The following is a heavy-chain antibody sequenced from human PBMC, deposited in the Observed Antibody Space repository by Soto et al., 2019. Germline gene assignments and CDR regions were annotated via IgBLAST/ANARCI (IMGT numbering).Heavy chain of an antibody. V-gene: IGHV4-59*08. D-gene: IGHD2-2*02. CDR3: ARHTTGYCSSTSCYTTNYYYYYMDV. CDR1: GGSISSYY. CDR2: IYYSGST. Sequence: LSLTCTVSGGSISSYYWSWIRQPPGKGLEWIGYIYYSGSTNYNPSLKSRVTISVDTSKNQFSLKLSSVTAADTAVYYCARHTTGYCSSTSCYTTNYYYYYMDVWGKGTTVTVSS. J-gene: IGHJ6*03.